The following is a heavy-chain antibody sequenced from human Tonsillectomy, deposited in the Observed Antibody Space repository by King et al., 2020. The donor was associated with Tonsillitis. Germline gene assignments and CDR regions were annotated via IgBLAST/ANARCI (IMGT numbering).Heavy chain of an antibody. V-gene: IGHV3-23*04. Sequence: VQLVESGGGLVQPGGSLRLSCAASGFTFSSYAMSWVRQAPGKGLEWVSGMSGSGDSRYCADSVKGRFTTSRDNSKNTLYLQMNSLRPEDTAVYYCANGGVNAGYYYFGVEVWGQGTTVTVSS. D-gene: IGHD2-15*01. CDR1: GFTFSSYA. CDR3: ANGGVNAGYYYFGVEV. J-gene: IGHJ6*02. CDR2: MSGSGDSR.